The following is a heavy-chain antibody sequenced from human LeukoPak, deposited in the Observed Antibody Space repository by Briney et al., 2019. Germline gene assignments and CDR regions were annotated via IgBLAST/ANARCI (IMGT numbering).Heavy chain of an antibody. D-gene: IGHD3-22*01. CDR1: GFTFSSYW. CDR2: IKQDGSEK. CDR3: ASSYYDSSGYSDY. J-gene: IGHJ4*02. V-gene: IGHV3-7*01. Sequence: PGGPLRLSCAASGFTFSSYWMSWVRQAPGKGLEWVANIKQDGSEKYYVDSVKGRFTISRDNAKNSLYLQMNSLRAEDTAVYYCASSYYDSSGYSDYWGQGTLVTVPS.